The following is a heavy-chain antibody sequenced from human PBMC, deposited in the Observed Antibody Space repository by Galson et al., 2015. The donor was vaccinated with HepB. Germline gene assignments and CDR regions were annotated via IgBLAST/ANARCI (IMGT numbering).Heavy chain of an antibody. J-gene: IGHJ4*02. D-gene: IGHD7-27*01. CDR2: IFYDGNNE. CDR1: GFTFSSYN. CDR3: AREEDTSDWGGFDY. Sequence: SLRLSCAASGFTFSSYNMHWVRQAPGKGLEWVALIFYDGNNEHYADSVKGRFTISRDSSKNTLYLQMNSLRVEDTAVYFCAREEDTSDWGGFDYWGQGTLVTVSS. V-gene: IGHV3-30-3*01.